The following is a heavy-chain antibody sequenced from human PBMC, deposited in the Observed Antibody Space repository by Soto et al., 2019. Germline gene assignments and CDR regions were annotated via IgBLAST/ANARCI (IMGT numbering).Heavy chain of an antibody. CDR3: ARGATRMYYECWSGYPSRGGMDV. D-gene: IGHD3-3*01. Sequence: KPSEPLSLTCAVYGGSFSGYYWSWIRQPPGKGLEWIGEINHSGSTNYNPSLKSRVTISVDTSKNQFSLKLSSVTAADTAVYYCARGATRMYYECWSGYPSRGGMDVWGQGTTVTVSS. V-gene: IGHV4-34*01. CDR1: GGSFSGYY. CDR2: INHSGST. J-gene: IGHJ6*02.